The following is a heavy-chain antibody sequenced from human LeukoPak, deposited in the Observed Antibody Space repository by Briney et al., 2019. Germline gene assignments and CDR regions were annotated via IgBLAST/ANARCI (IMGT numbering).Heavy chain of an antibody. CDR3: ARGLYGSGSYYMYSYYHMDV. CDR2: INYRGNT. Sequence: SETLSLTCTVSGGSISSSSYYWGWIRQPPGKGLDWIGIINYRGNTNYNPSLKSRVTISVDTSKNQFSLMLSSVTAADTAVYYCARGLYGSGSYYMYSYYHMDVWGRGTTVTISS. D-gene: IGHD3-10*01. J-gene: IGHJ6*03. V-gene: IGHV4-39*07. CDR1: GGSISSSSYY.